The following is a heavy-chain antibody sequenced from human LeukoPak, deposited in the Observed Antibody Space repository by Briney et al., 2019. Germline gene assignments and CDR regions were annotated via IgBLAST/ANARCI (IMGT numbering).Heavy chain of an antibody. CDR2: INPNSGGT. D-gene: IGHD6-19*01. CDR3: AGIAVAANWFDP. CDR1: GYTFTANH. Sequence: VKVSCKASGYTFTANHIHWVRQAPGQGLEWMGRINPNSGGTNYAQKFQGRVTMTRDTSISTAYMELSRLRSDDTAVYYCAGIAVAANWFDPWGQGTLVTVSS. V-gene: IGHV1-2*06. J-gene: IGHJ5*02.